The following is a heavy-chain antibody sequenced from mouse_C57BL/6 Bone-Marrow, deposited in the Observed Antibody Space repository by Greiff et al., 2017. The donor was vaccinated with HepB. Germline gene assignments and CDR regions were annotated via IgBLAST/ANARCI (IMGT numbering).Heavy chain of an antibody. CDR1: GYTFTSYW. D-gene: IGHD2-2*01. V-gene: IGHV1-64*01. Sequence: QVQLKESGAELVKPGASVKLSCKASGYTFTSYWMHWVKQRPGQGLEWIGMIHPNSGSTNYNEKFKSKATLTVDKSSSTAYMQLSSLTSEDSAVYYCARTEAIYYGYAWGQGTLVTVSA. CDR2: IHPNSGST. CDR3: ARTEAIYYGYA. J-gene: IGHJ3*01.